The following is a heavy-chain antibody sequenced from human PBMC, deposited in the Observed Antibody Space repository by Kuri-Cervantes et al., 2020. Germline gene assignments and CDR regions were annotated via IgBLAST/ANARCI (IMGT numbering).Heavy chain of an antibody. J-gene: IGHJ5*02. V-gene: IGHV3-74*01. CDR2: INSDGSST. Sequence: GESLKISCAASGFTFSSYWMHWVRRAPGKGLVWASRINSDGSSTSYADSVKGRFTISRDNAKNTLYLQMNSLRAEDTAVYYCAREVDTNWFDPWGQGTLVTVSS. D-gene: IGHD3-9*01. CDR3: AREVDTNWFDP. CDR1: GFTFSSYW.